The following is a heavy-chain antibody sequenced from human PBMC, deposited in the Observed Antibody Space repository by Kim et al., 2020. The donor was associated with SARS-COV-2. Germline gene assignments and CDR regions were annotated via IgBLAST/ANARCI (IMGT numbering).Heavy chain of an antibody. CDR1: SDSISDYY. V-gene: IGHV4-59*01. Sequence: SETLSLICTVSSDSISDYYWSWIRQPPGKGLEWIGYVHHNGNTNYSPSLKSRVTIAVHTSKTQFFLMLTSVTAADTAVYYCARKRADSSGFIDYWGQGVLVTVSS. CDR2: VHHNGNT. CDR3: ARKRADSSGFIDY. D-gene: IGHD3-22*01. J-gene: IGHJ4*02.